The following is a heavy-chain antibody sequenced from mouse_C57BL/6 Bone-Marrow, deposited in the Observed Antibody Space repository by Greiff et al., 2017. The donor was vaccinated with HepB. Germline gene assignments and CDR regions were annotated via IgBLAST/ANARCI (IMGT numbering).Heavy chain of an antibody. CDR2: IYPRSGNT. CDR1: GYTFTSYG. Sequence: VQLQQSAAELARPGASVKLSCKASGYTFTSYGISWVTQRTGQGPEWIGAIYPRSGNTYYNEKFKGKATLTADKSSSTADMELRSPTSEDSAVYFCARDDGAFAYWGQGTLVTVSA. CDR3: ARDDGAFAY. J-gene: IGHJ3*01. V-gene: IGHV1-81*01. D-gene: IGHD2-12*01.